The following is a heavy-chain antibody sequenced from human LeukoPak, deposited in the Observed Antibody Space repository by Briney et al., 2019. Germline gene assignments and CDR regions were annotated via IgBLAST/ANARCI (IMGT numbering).Heavy chain of an antibody. CDR3: ARQYSRILDY. Sequence: PSETLSLTCTVSGGSISSYYWSWIQQPPGKGLEWIGYIYYSGSTNYNPSLKSRVTISVDTSKNQFSLKLSSVTAADTAVYYCARQYSRILDYWGQGTLVTVSS. CDR2: IYYSGST. V-gene: IGHV4-59*08. CDR1: GGSISSYY. J-gene: IGHJ4*02. D-gene: IGHD2-15*01.